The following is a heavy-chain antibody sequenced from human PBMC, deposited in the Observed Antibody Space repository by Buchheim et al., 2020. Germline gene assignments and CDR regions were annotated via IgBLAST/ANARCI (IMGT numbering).Heavy chain of an antibody. CDR2: ISYDGSNK. CDR3: AKSFRQLEAYYFDY. J-gene: IGHJ4*02. CDR1: GFTFSSYG. Sequence: QVQLVESGGGVVQPGRSLRLSCAASGFTFSSYGMHWVRQAPGKGLEWVAVISYDGSNKYYADSVKGRFTISRDNSKNPLYLQMNSLRAEDTAVYYCAKSFRQLEAYYFDYWGQGTL. D-gene: IGHD6-13*01. V-gene: IGHV3-30*18.